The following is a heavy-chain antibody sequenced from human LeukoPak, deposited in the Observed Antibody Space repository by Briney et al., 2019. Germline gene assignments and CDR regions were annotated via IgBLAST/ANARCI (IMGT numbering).Heavy chain of an antibody. V-gene: IGHV1-18*01. D-gene: IGHD6-13*01. CDR2: ISAYNGNT. J-gene: IGHJ4*02. CDR3: ARGSAGAAAGLFDY. CDR1: GYTFTSYG. Sequence: ASVKVSCKASGYTFTSYGISWVRQAPGQGLEWMGWISAYNGNTNYAQKPQGRVTMTTDTSTSTAYMELRSLRSDDTAVYYCARGSAGAAAGLFDYWGQGTLVTVSS.